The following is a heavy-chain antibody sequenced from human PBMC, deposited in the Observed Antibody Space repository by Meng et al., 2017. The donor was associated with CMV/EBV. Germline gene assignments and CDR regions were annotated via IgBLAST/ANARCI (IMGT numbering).Heavy chain of an antibody. V-gene: IGHV3-9*01. D-gene: IGHD3-22*01. CDR1: GFIFDDYS. CDR2: LNWNSNHI. J-gene: IGHJ4*02. Sequence: LKISCAVSGFIFDDYSMHWVRQAPGKGPEWLLSLNWNSNHIGQAESVKGRFAISRDNAKNSLYLQMNSLRVEDTAVYYCVKDGFSYQSSGGTFESWGQGTRVTVSS. CDR3: VKDGFSYQSSGGTFES.